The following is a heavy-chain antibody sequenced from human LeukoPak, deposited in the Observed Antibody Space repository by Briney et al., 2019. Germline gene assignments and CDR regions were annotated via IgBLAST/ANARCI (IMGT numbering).Heavy chain of an antibody. D-gene: IGHD3-3*01. J-gene: IGHJ6*03. V-gene: IGHV1-18*01. CDR1: GYTFTSYG. Sequence: ASVTVSCKASGYTFTSYGISWVRQAPGQGLEWMGWISAYNGNTNYAQKLQGRVTMTTDTSTSTAYMELRSLRSDDTAVYYCARDRSYDFWSGYSWEYYMDVWGKGTTVTVSS. CDR3: ARDRSYDFWSGYSWEYYMDV. CDR2: ISAYNGNT.